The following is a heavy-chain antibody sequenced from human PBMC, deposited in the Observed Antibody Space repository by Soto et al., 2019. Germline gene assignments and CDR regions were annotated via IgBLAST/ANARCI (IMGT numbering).Heavy chain of an antibody. D-gene: IGHD6-13*01. Sequence: SETLSLTCTVSGGSISSYYWSWIRQPPGKGLEWIGYIYYSGSTNYNPSLKSRVTISVDTSKNQFSLKLSSVTAADTAVYYCARGDSSWYPNAFDYWGQGTLVTVSS. CDR1: GGSISSYY. CDR3: ARGDSSWYPNAFDY. J-gene: IGHJ4*02. CDR2: IYYSGST. V-gene: IGHV4-59*01.